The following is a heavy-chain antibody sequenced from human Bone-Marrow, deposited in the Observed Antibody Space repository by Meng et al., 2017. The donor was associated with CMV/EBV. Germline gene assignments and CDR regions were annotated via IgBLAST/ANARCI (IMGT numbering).Heavy chain of an antibody. CDR2: ISYDGSNK. CDR3: ARQGSGAEMATIPLEY. CDR1: GFTFSSYA. V-gene: IGHV3-30*04. D-gene: IGHD5-24*01. J-gene: IGHJ4*02. Sequence: GESLKISCAASGFTFSSYAMHWVRQAPGKGLEWVAVISYDGSNKYYADSVKGRFTISRDNSKNTLYLQMNSLRAEDTAVYYCARQGSGAEMATIPLEYWGQGTLVTVSS.